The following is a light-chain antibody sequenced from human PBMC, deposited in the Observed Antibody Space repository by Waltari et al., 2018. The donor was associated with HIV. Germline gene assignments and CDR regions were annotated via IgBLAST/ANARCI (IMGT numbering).Light chain of an antibody. J-gene: IGKJ4*01. CDR3: QQYNKWPLGT. CDR2: GAS. Sequence: VMTQSPATLSASPGQRATLSCRASQSVSSYLAWYQQKPGQAPRLLIYGASTRATGITARFSGSGSGTEFTLTISSLQSEDFAVYYCQQYNKWPLGTFGGGTKVEVK. CDR1: QSVSSY. V-gene: IGKV3-15*01.